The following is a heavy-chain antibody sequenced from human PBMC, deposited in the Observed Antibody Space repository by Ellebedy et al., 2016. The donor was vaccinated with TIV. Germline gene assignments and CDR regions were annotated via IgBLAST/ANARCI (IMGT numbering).Heavy chain of an antibody. Sequence: PGGSLRLSCAASGFTFKTYGMHWVRQAPGKGLEWVAVIWYDDSNKYYADSVKGRFTISRDNSKNTLYLQMNSLRAEDTAVYYCSSAPSGLFDYWGQGTLVTVSS. D-gene: IGHD3-10*01. J-gene: IGHJ4*02. CDR1: GFTFKTYG. CDR3: SSAPSGLFDY. CDR2: IWYDDSNK. V-gene: IGHV3-33*01.